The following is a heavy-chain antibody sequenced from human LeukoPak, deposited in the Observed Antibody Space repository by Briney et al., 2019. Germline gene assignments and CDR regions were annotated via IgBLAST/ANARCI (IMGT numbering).Heavy chain of an antibody. J-gene: IGHJ6*03. V-gene: IGHV1-18*01. Sequence: GASVKVSCKASVYTFTSYGISWVRQAPGQGLEWMGWISAYNGNTNYAQKLQGRVTMTTDTSTSTAYMELGSLRSDDTAVYYCARGVPRIQLWPSAPYYYYMDVWGKGTTVTVSS. CDR2: ISAYNGNT. CDR3: ARGVPRIQLWPSAPYYYYMDV. CDR1: VYTFTSYG. D-gene: IGHD5-18*01.